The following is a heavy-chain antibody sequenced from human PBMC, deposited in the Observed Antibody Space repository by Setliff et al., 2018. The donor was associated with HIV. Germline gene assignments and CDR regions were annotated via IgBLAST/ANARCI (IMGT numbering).Heavy chain of an antibody. CDR2: VNPNSGDA. D-gene: IGHD4-4*01. CDR1: GYTFTGHY. Sequence: ASVKVSCKASGYTFTGHYLHWVRQAPGQGLEWLGWVNPNSGDAIYAQNFQGRVTMTRDTSINAAYMELRGLRSDDTAVYYCARDSGDDYSDYYYYGMDVWGQGTTVTVSS. J-gene: IGHJ6*02. V-gene: IGHV1-2*02. CDR3: ARDSGDDYSDYYYYGMDV.